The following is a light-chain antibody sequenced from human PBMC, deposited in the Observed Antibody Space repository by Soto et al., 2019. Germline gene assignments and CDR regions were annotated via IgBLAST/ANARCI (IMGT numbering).Light chain of an antibody. Sequence: PGESATLFFRASQTVITGCLAWYQPKPGQAPRLLIYGVSSRATGIPDRFSGSGSGTDFTLTISRLQPEDFAVYYCQHYNTSSPLTFGGGTNVEIK. J-gene: IGKJ4*01. CDR3: QHYNTSSPLT. V-gene: IGKV3-20*01. CDR1: QTVITGC. CDR2: GVS.